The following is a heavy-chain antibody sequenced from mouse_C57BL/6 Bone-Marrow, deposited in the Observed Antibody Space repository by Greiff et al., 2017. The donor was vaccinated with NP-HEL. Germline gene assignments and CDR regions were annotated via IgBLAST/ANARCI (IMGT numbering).Heavy chain of an antibody. CDR1: GFSLTSYG. CDR3: AKHERRHGGYFDV. Sequence: VKLMESGPGLVAPSQSLSITCTVSGFSLTSYGVDWVRQPPGKGLEWLGVIWGGGSTNYNADLMSRLSISTDNSKSQVFLKMNSLQTDDTAMYYGAKHERRHGGYFDVWGTGTTVTVSS. V-gene: IGHV2-9*01. J-gene: IGHJ1*03. CDR2: IWGGGST.